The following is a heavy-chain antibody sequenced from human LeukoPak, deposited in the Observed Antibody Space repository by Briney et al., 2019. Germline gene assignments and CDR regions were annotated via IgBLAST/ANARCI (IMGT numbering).Heavy chain of an antibody. CDR2: IHYSGNT. D-gene: IGHD6-19*01. V-gene: IGHV4-59*08. Sequence: SETLSLTCTVSGGTISNYYWNWIRQPPGKGLEWVGYIHYSGNTKYNSTLKSRATTSVDTPKNQFSLKLSSVTAADTAVYYCARWYSSGWAFDYWGQGTLVTVSS. CDR1: GGTISNYY. J-gene: IGHJ4*02. CDR3: ARWYSSGWAFDY.